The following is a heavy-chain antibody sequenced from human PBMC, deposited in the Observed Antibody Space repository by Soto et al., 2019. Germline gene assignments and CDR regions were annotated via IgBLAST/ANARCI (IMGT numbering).Heavy chain of an antibody. CDR2: IKSKTDGGTT. V-gene: IGHV3-15*07. D-gene: IGHD3-22*01. J-gene: IGHJ4*02. Sequence: GGSLRLSCAASGFTFSNAWMNWVRQAPGKGLEWVGRIKSKTDGGTTDYAAPVKDRFTISRDDSKNTLYLQMNSLKTEDTAVYYCTTKVYYDSSGYYRGNDYWGQGTPVTVSS. CDR3: TTKVYYDSSGYYRGNDY. CDR1: GFTFSNAW.